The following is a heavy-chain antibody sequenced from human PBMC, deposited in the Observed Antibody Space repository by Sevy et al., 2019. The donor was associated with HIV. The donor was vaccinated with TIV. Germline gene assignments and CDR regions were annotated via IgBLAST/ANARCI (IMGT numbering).Heavy chain of an antibody. J-gene: IGHJ6*02. Sequence: ASVKVSCKASGYTFTSYYMHWVRQAPGQGLEWMGIINPSSGSTSYAQKFQGRITMTRDTSTSTVYMELSSLRSEDTAVYYCARDRGYYGSGSNLLGYYYYGMDVWGQGTTVTVSS. CDR3: ARDRGYYGSGSNLLGYYYYGMDV. D-gene: IGHD3-10*01. V-gene: IGHV1-46*01. CDR1: GYTFTSYY. CDR2: INPSSGST.